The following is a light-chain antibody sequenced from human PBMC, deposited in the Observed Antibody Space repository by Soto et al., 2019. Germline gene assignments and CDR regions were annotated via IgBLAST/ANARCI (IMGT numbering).Light chain of an antibody. J-gene: IGLJ2*01. V-gene: IGLV2-14*01. CDR1: SSDVGGYNY. Sequence: QSALTQPASVSGSPGQSITISCTGTSSDVGGYNYVSWYQQHPGKAPKLVICEVSNRPSGVSNRFSGSQSGNTASLTISGLQAEDEADYSCSSYTSSSTLVVFGGGTKLTVL. CDR3: SSYTSSSTLVV. CDR2: EVS.